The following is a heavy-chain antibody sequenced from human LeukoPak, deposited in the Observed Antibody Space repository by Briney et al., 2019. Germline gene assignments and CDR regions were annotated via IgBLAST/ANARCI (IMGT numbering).Heavy chain of an antibody. CDR1: GFPLRSYG. D-gene: IGHD6-13*01. Sequence: GGSLRLSCAVSGFPLRSYGMLWASHAPGKGLEWVAVIPYDGSNKYYADSVKGRLTNSRDNSKHTLHMPVNTQRAADTAVFHCAKDGGQAAAGPIAYWGQGTLVTVSS. CDR3: AKDGGQAAAGPIAY. CDR2: IPYDGSNK. J-gene: IGHJ4*02. V-gene: IGHV3-30*18.